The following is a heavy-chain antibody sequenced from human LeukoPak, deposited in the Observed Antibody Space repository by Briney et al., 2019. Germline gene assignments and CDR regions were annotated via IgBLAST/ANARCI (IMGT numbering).Heavy chain of an antibody. D-gene: IGHD5-18*01. CDR1: GGSISSYY. V-gene: IGHV4-4*07. CDR2: IYTSGST. CDR3: ARDMGYSYDYVFDY. J-gene: IGHJ4*02. Sequence: SETLSLTSTVSGGSISSYYWSWIRQPAGKGLEWIGRIYTSGSTNYNPSLKSRVTMSVDTSKNQFSLKLSSVTAADTAVYYCARDMGYSYDYVFDYWGQGTLVTVSS.